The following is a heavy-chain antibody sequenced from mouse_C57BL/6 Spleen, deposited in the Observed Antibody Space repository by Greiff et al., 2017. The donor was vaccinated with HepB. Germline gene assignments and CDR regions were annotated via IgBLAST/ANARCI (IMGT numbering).Heavy chain of an antibody. D-gene: IGHD1-1*01. J-gene: IGHJ3*01. CDR2: IYPGDGDT. Sequence: QVQLQQSGAELVKPGASVKISCKASGYAFSSYWMNWVKQRPGKGLEWIGQIYPGDGDTNYNGKFKGKATLTADKSSSTAYMQLSSLTSEDAAVYFCARLGSSYGFAYWGQGTLVTVSA. CDR1: GYAFSSYW. V-gene: IGHV1-80*01. CDR3: ARLGSSYGFAY.